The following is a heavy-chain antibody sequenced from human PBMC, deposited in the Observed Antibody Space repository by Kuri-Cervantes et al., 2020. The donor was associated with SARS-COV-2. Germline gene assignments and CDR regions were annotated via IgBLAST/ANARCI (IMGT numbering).Heavy chain of an antibody. CDR3: ARASYFTAENWFDP. J-gene: IGHJ5*02. CDR1: GFTFSSYT. CDR2: ISYDGSNK. D-gene: IGHD2-21*02. V-gene: IGHV3-30*01. Sequence: GESLKISCAASGFTFSSYTMHWVRQAPGKGLEWVAVISYDGSNKYYADSVKGRFTISRDNSKNTLYLQMNSLRSDDTAVYYCARASYFTAENWFDPWGQGTLVTVSS.